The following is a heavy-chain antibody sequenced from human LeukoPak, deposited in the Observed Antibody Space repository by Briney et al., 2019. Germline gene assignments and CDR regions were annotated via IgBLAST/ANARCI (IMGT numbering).Heavy chain of an antibody. CDR2: ISGSGGST. J-gene: IGHJ4*02. V-gene: IGHV3-23*01. Sequence: GGSLRLSCAVSGFTFSSYAMSGVRQAPGKGLEWVSAISGSGGSTYYADSVKGRFTISRDSSKNTLYLQMNTLRAEDTAVYYCAKDPYYDSSGYYSSLYYFDYWGQGTLVTVSS. CDR1: GFTFSSYA. CDR3: AKDPYYDSSGYYSSLYYFDY. D-gene: IGHD3-22*01.